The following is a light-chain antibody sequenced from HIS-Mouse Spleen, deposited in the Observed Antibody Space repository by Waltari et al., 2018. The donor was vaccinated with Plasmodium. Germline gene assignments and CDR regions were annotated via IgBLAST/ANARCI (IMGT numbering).Light chain of an antibody. J-gene: IGLJ1*01. CDR2: DVS. CDR1: SRAVGCYTY. V-gene: IGLV2-11*01. Sequence: QSALTQPRSVSGSPGQSVTIPCTGTSRAVGCYTYVSWYQQHPGKAPKLMIYDVSKRPSGVPDRFSGSKSGNTASLTISGLQAEDEADYYCCSYAGSDTYVFGTGTKVTVL. CDR3: CSYAGSDTYV.